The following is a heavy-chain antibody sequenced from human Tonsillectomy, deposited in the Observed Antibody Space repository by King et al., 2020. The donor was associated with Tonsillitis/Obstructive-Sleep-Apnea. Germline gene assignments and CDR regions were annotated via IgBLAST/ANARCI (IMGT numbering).Heavy chain of an antibody. V-gene: IGHV3-33*01. D-gene: IGHD3-22*01. CDR1: GFTFSSYV. CDR3: AREGRETYYYDTTRRAHDAFDI. J-gene: IGHJ3*02. Sequence: VQLVESGGGVVQPGRSLRLSCAASGFTFSSYVMHWVRQTPGKGLEWVALIWYDGSDKYYADSVKGRLTISRDNSKNTMYLQMNSLRAEETAVYYCAREGRETYYYDTTRRAHDAFDIWGQGTMVTVSS. CDR2: IWYDGSDK.